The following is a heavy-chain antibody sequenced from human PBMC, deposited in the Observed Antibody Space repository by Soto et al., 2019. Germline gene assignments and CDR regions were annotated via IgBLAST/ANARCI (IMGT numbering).Heavy chain of an antibody. D-gene: IGHD3-10*01. J-gene: IGHJ5*02. CDR3: ARDSIYRGNWLDP. Sequence: GASVKVSCKASGGSFRRHGISWVRQAPGQGLEWMGGTIPVFDTANYAQKFQGRLAVSADESTSTAYMDLSSLTSDDTAVYYCARDSIYRGNWLDPWGQGTLVTVSS. CDR2: TIPVFDTA. CDR1: GGSFRRHG. V-gene: IGHV1-69*13.